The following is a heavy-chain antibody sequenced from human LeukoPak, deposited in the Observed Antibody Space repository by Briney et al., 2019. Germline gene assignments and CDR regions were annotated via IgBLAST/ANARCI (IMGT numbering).Heavy chain of an antibody. D-gene: IGHD3-16*02. CDR2: TYHSGNT. V-gene: IGHV4-4*02. Sequence: SETLSLTRAVSGGSISSSNWWSWVRQPPGKGLEWIGDTYHSGNTNCNPSLESRVAISVDKSKNQFSLKLSSVTAADTAVYYCARERSYYFDFWGQGTLVTVSS. CDR3: ARERSYYFDF. CDR1: GGSISSSNW. J-gene: IGHJ4*02.